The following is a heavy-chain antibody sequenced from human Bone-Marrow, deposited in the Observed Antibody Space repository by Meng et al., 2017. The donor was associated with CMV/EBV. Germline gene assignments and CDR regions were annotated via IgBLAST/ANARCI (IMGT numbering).Heavy chain of an antibody. CDR3: ARGRSYYFDY. D-gene: IGHD1-26*01. Sequence: GGSLRLSCAASGFTFSSYAMHWVRQAPGKGLEWVAVISYDGTNKYYADSVKGRFTISRDSSKNTLYLQMNSLRAEDMAVYYCARGRSYYFDYWGQGTLVTVSS. V-gene: IGHV3-30-3*01. CDR1: GFTFSSYA. J-gene: IGHJ4*02. CDR2: ISYDGTNK.